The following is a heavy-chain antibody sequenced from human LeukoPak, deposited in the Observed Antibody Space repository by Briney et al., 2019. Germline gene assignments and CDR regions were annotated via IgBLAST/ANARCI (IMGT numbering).Heavy chain of an antibody. Sequence: SETLSLTCIVSGGSISSNYWSWIRQPPGKGLEWIGYIYYSGSTNYNPSLKSRVTISVDTSKNQFSLKLSSVTAADTAVYYCARYRSGWSGYYCGMDVWGQGTTVTVSS. CDR1: GGSISSNY. D-gene: IGHD6-19*01. J-gene: IGHJ6*02. CDR2: IYYSGST. V-gene: IGHV4-59*08. CDR3: ARYRSGWSGYYCGMDV.